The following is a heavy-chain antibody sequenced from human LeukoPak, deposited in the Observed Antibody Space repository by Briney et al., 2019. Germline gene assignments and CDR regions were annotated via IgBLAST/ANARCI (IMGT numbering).Heavy chain of an antibody. J-gene: IGHJ5*02. CDR2: IYYSGST. Sequence: PSETLSLTCTVSGGSISRYYWSWIRQPPGKGLEWIGYIYYSGSTNYNPSLKSRVTISVDTSKNQFSLKLSSVTAADTAVYYCARENEPSSSWGMNWFDPWGQGTLVTVSS. D-gene: IGHD3-16*01. V-gene: IGHV4-59*01. CDR1: GGSISRYY. CDR3: ARENEPSSSWGMNWFDP.